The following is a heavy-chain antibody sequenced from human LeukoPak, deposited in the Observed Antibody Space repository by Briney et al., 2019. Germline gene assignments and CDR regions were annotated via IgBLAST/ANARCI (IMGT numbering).Heavy chain of an antibody. CDR2: VSPSGDIT. D-gene: IGHD5-12*01. J-gene: IGHJ4*02. CDR1: GFTFSTYG. Sequence: GGSLRLSCAASGFTFSTYGMDWVRQAPGKGLEWVSGVSPSGDITHYADSVKGRFTISRDNSKNTLYLQMNNVRAEDTAVYYCAKDGAWLRFDDWGQGTLVTVSS. V-gene: IGHV3-23*01. CDR3: AKDGAWLRFDD.